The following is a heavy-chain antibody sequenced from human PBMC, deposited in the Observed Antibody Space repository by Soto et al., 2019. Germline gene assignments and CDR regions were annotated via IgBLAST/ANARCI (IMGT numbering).Heavy chain of an antibody. D-gene: IGHD3-10*01. CDR2: THYSGST. J-gene: IGHJ6*02. CDR3: ARGYYGSASPWYYGLDG. V-gene: IGHV4-31*03. Sequence: QVQLQESGPGLVKPSQTLSLTCNVSGGSISSGSYYWSWIRQHPGKGLEWVGYTHYSGSTYYNPSLTSRVIVSVDTSKEQLSLKLSSVPAADTAVYFCARGYYGSASPWYYGLDGWGQGTTVTVSS. CDR1: GGSISSGSYY.